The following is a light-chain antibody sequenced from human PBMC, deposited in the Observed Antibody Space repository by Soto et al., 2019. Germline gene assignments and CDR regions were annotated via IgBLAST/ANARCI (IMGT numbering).Light chain of an antibody. J-gene: IGKJ2*01. V-gene: IGKV1-39*01. CDR3: QHSYNTPRT. Sequence: DIQMTQSPSSLSASVGDRVPITCRASRPISNYLNWYQQRPGKAPKLLIYVASVLQSGVPSRFSGGGYGTDFTLTISSLQPEDFATYYCQHSYNTPRTFGQGTRLDIQ. CDR1: RPISNY. CDR2: VAS.